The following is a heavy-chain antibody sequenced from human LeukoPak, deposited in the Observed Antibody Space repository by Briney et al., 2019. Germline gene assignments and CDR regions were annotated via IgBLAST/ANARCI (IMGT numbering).Heavy chain of an antibody. J-gene: IGHJ4*02. CDR2: IKQDGSEK. V-gene: IGHV3-7*01. CDR3: ARDPPYYYDSGGYYTS. CDR1: GFTFSSYW. D-gene: IGHD3-22*01. Sequence: GGSLRRSCAASGFTFSSYWMSWVRQAPGKGLEWVANIKQDGSEKYYVDSVKGRFTISRDNAKNSLYLQMNSLRAEDTAVYYCARDPPYYYDSGGYYTSRGQGTLVTVSS.